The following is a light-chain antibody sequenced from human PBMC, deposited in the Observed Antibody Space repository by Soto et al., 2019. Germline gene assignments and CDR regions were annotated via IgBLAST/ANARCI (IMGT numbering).Light chain of an antibody. CDR2: GAS. Sequence: EIVVTQSPDTMSLSPGESATLSCRASQSVSSNYLAWYQQKPGQSPRLLLYGASSRATGVPYRFSGSGSGPAFPLTISLLAPEESAVFYCQHYHNSITFGQGTRLEIE. V-gene: IGKV3-20*01. CDR1: QSVSSNY. J-gene: IGKJ5*01. CDR3: QHYHNSIT.